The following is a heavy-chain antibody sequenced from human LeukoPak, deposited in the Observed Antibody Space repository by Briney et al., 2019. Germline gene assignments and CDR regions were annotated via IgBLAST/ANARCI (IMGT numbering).Heavy chain of an antibody. CDR2: IIPIFGTA. CDR3: ARARLADCSSTSCYAWYSGYDRIDAFDI. CDR1: GGTFSSYA. J-gene: IGHJ3*02. V-gene: IGHV1-69*13. Sequence: SVKVSCKASGGTFSSYAISWVRQAPGQRLEWMGGIIPIFGTANYAQKFQGRVTITADESTSTAYMELCSLRSEDTAVYYCARARLADCSSTSCYAWYSGYDRIDAFDIWGQGTMVTVSS. D-gene: IGHD2-2*01.